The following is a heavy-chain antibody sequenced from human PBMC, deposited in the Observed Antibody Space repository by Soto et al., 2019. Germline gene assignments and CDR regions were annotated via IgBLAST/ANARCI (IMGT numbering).Heavy chain of an antibody. CDR2: ISSDGNTK. J-gene: IGHJ4*01. Sequence: LXCLASGFTFNNYVIHWVRQAPGKGLEWVTVISSDGNTKYYADSVKGRFTISRDNSKNTLYLQMDSLRPEDTAVYYCAKEIAVAGDFDYWGHGTLVTVSS. CDR3: AKEIAVAGDFDY. V-gene: IGHV3-30*18. D-gene: IGHD6-19*01. CDR1: GFTFNNYV.